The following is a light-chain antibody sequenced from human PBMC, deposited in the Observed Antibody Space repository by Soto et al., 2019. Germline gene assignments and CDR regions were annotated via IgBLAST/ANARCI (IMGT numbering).Light chain of an antibody. CDR3: QQVNSYPPT. Sequence: IQLTQSPSSLSASVGDRVTITCRASQGISSHLAWYQQKPGKAPNLLIYGASTLQSGVPSRLSGSGSGTDFTLTISSLQPEDVATYYCQQVNSYPPTFGQGTKLEIK. V-gene: IGKV1-9*01. CDR1: QGISSH. CDR2: GAS. J-gene: IGKJ2*01.